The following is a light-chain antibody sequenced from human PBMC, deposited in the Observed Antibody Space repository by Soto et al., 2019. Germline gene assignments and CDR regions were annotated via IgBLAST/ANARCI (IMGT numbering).Light chain of an antibody. CDR3: SSYTSRNTLYV. V-gene: IGLV2-14*03. Sequence: QSVLTQPASVSGSPGQSITISCTGSSSDVGGYNYVSWYQHHPGKAPKLMIYDVDNRPSGVSNRFSGSKSGNTASLTISGLQAEDEADYYCSSYTSRNTLYVFGTGTKVTVL. J-gene: IGLJ1*01. CDR2: DVD. CDR1: SSDVGGYNY.